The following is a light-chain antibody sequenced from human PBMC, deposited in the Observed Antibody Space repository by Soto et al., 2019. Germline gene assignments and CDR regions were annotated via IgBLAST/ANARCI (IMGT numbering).Light chain of an antibody. CDR2: GAS. Sequence: EIVFTQSPGTLSLSPGERATLSCRASQSVSSSYLAWYQQKPGQAPRLLIYGASSRATGIPDRFSGSGSGTDFTLTISRLEPEDFAVYYCQQDGSSRETFGQGTKVDIK. CDR3: QQDGSSRET. V-gene: IGKV3-20*01. CDR1: QSVSSSY. J-gene: IGKJ1*01.